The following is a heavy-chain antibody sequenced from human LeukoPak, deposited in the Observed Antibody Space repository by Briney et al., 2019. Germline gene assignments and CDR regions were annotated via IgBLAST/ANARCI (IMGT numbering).Heavy chain of an antibody. Sequence: ASVKVSCKASGFTFTSYDINWVRQATGQGLEWMGWMNPNSGNTRYAQKVQGRITMTRDTSISTAYMELSSLRSEDTAVYYCARGPSLVRGVIMPGSVGGMDVWGQGTTVTVSS. CDR3: ARGPSLVRGVIMPGSVGGMDV. D-gene: IGHD3-10*01. CDR1: GFTFTSYD. V-gene: IGHV1-8*01. CDR2: MNPNSGNT. J-gene: IGHJ6*02.